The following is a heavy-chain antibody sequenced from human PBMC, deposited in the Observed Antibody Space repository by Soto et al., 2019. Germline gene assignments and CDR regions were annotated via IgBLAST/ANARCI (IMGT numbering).Heavy chain of an antibody. CDR1: GYTFSNYL. Sequence: QVQLVQSGAEVKKPGASVKVSCKASGYTFSNYLLHWVRQAPGQGLEWMGWINAGNGHTKYSQKFQGRVTFTRDTSATTAYIELSSLSSEDTAVYYCAYPSYGSGSYYWGQGTLVTVSS. CDR2: INAGNGHT. D-gene: IGHD3-10*01. V-gene: IGHV1-3*01. CDR3: AYPSYGSGSYY. J-gene: IGHJ4*02.